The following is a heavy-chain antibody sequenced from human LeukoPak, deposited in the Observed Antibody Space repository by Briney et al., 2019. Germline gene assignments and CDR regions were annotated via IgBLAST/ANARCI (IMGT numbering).Heavy chain of an antibody. D-gene: IGHD6-13*01. CDR2: IIPILGIA. J-gene: IGHJ4*02. Sequence: GASVKVSCKASGGTFSSYAISWARQAPGQGLEWMGRIIPILGIANYAQKFQGRVTITADKSTSTAYMELSSLRSEDTAVYYCAIPESRYSSSPSDYWGQGTLVTVSS. CDR3: AIPESRYSSSPSDY. V-gene: IGHV1-69*04. CDR1: GGTFSSYA.